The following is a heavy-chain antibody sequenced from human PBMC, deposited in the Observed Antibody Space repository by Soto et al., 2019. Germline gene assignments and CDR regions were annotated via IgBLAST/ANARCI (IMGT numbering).Heavy chain of an antibody. CDR3: AHSDFWSCYGKREAFDI. CDR2: IYWDDDK. Sequence: QITLKESGPTLVKPTQTLTLTCTFSGFSLSTSGVGVGWIRQPPGKALEWLALIYWDDDKRYSPSLKSRLTITKDTSKNQVVLTMTNMDPVDTATYYCAHSDFWSCYGKREAFDIWGQGTMVTVSS. V-gene: IGHV2-5*02. J-gene: IGHJ3*02. CDR1: GFSLSTSGVG. D-gene: IGHD3-3*01.